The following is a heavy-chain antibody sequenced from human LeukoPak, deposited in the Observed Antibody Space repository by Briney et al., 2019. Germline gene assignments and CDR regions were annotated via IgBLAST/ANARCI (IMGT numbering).Heavy chain of an antibody. CDR2: IYYSGST. V-gene: IGHV4-30-4*01. D-gene: IGHD6-13*01. Sequence: PSQTLSLTCTVSGGSISSGDYYWSWIRQPPGKGLEWIGYIYYSGSTYYNPSLKSRVTISVDTSKNQFSLKLSSVTAADTAVYYCARGVYIAAAQYAYWGQGTLVTVSS. CDR1: GGSISSGDYY. CDR3: ARGVYIAAAQYAY. J-gene: IGHJ4*02.